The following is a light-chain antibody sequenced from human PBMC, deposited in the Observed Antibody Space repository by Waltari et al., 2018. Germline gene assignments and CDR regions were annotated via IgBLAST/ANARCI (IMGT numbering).Light chain of an antibody. Sequence: QSGLTQPPSVSGAPGQRVTLSCTGSSSHTGAGSAAPSYQVLPGAVPKLLIYGNTNRPSGVPDRFSGSKSGTSASLAITGLQTEDEADYYCQSYDSSLTASIFGGGTKLTVL. CDR2: GNT. V-gene: IGLV1-40*01. CDR1: SSHTGAGSA. J-gene: IGLJ2*01. CDR3: QSYDSSLTASI.